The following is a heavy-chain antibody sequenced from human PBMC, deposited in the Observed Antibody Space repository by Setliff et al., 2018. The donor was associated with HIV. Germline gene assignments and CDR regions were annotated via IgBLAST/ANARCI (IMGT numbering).Heavy chain of an antibody. J-gene: IGHJ6*03. V-gene: IGHV4-34*01. CDR2: IDHRGRP. CDR1: GGSFSDYY. Sequence: NPSETLSLTCGIYGGSFSDYYWSWIRQPPGKGLEWIGEIDHRGRPKYNPSLNSRVTMSVDKSRNQFSLKVSSVTAADTAVYYCARVSITFLYSIPRDYYDYMDVWGEGTTVTVSS. D-gene: IGHD2-8*01. CDR3: ARVSITFLYSIPRDYYDYMDV.